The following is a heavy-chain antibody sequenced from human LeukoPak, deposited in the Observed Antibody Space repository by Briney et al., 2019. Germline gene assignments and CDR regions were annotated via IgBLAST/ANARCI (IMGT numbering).Heavy chain of an antibody. J-gene: IGHJ4*02. CDR2: ISNRISTI. V-gene: IGHV3-48*02. Sequence: GGSLRLSCAASEFTFSRYSMNWVRQAPGKGLEWVSYISNRISTIYYADSVKGRFTISRDNAKNSLYLQMNSLRDEDTAVYYCARDLDYYGSGNDYWGQGTLVTVSS. CDR1: EFTFSRYS. D-gene: IGHD3-10*01. CDR3: ARDLDYYGSGNDY.